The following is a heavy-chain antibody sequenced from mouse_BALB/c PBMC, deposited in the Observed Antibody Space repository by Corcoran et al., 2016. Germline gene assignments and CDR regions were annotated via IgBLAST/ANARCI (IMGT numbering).Heavy chain of an antibody. J-gene: IGHJ2*01. V-gene: IGHV9-3-1*01. Sequence: QIQLVQSGPELKKPGETVKISCRASGYTFTNCGMKWVEQAPGKGLKWMGWINTYTGEPTYADDFKGRFAFSLETSASTAYLQINNLKNEDTATYFCARGTHYFDYWGQGTTLTVSS. CDR3: ARGTHYFDY. D-gene: IGHD3-3*01. CDR2: INTYTGEP. CDR1: GYTFTNCG.